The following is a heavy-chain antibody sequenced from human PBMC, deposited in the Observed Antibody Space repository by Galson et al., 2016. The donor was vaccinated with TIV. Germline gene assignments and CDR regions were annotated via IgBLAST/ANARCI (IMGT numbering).Heavy chain of an antibody. V-gene: IGHV3-11*01. CDR1: RFTFSDYY. CDR3: ATAIAAAGTFDH. J-gene: IGHJ4*02. D-gene: IGHD6-13*01. Sequence: SLRLSCAASRFTFSDYYMSWIRQAPGKGLEWVSEISGSGTTLFYADSVKGRFTISRDNAKNSLYLQMNSLRAKDTAIYYCATAIAAAGTFDHWGQGTLVTVSS. CDR2: ISGSGTTL.